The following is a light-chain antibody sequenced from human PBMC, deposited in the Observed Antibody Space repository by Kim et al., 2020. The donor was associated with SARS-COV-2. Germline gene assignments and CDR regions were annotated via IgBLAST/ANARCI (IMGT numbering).Light chain of an antibody. V-gene: IGLV6-57*01. CDR2: GDQ. CDR1: GGSIATDF. Sequence: GKTVILTCTRSGGSIATDFVQWFQQRPCSSPTTVIYGDQQRPSGVPDRFSGSVDSSSNSASLTISGLKTEDGADYYCQSYDDNKWVFGGGTKLTVL. J-gene: IGLJ2*01. CDR3: QSYDDNKWV.